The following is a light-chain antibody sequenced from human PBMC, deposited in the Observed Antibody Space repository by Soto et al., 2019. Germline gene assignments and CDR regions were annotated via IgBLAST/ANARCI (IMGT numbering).Light chain of an antibody. CDR1: QSVSNH. CDR2: DSS. J-gene: IGKJ5*01. Sequence: EIVLTQSPATLSLSPGERATLSCRASQSVSNHLGWYQQKPGQAPRLLLYDSSNRATAIPARFSGSGSGTDFTLRICNLVHEDFAVSYCLHSGTFGQGTRLEIK. CDR3: LHSGT. V-gene: IGKV3-11*01.